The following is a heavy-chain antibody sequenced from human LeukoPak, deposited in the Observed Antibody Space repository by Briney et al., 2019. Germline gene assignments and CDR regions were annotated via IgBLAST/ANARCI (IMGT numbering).Heavy chain of an antibody. CDR2: IKADGSEK. V-gene: IGHV3-7*01. CDR3: LRGHYSDY. Sequence: PGGSLRLSCAASGFSFIVYWMNWVRQAPGKGLECVANIKADGSEKYYVDSVKGRFIISRDNAKNSLSLQMNSLRADDTAVYYYLRGHYSDYTSPGTLVTVSS. CDR1: GFSFIVYW. J-gene: IGHJ4*02.